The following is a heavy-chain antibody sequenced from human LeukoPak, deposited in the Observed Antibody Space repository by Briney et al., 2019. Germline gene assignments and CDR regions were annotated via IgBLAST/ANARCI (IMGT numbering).Heavy chain of an antibody. J-gene: IGHJ4*02. CDR1: GFTFDDYA. CDR2: ISWNSGSI. D-gene: IGHD3-22*01. Sequence: HPGGSLRLSCAASGFTFDDYAMHWVQQAPGKGLEWVSGISWNSGSIGYADSVKGRFTISRDNAKNSLYLQMNSLRAEDTAVYYCARDTPYYYDSSGYQAYWGQGTLVTVSS. CDR3: ARDTPYYYDSSGYQAY. V-gene: IGHV3-9*01.